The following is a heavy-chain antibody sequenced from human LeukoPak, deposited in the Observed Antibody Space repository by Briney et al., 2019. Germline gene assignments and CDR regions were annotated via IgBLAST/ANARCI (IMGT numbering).Heavy chain of an antibody. V-gene: IGHV3-48*02. Sequence: GGSLRLSCAASGFSFSTYAMNWVRQAPGKGLEWIAYIGGSGDTIYYADSVKGRFTISRDNARNSLFLQMNSLREDDTAVYFCARRLALWGRGALVTVSS. CDR3: ARRLAL. J-gene: IGHJ5*02. CDR2: IGGSGDTI. CDR1: GFSFSTYA.